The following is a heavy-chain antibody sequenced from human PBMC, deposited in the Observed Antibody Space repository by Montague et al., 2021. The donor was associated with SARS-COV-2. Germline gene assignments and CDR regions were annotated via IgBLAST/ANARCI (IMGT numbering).Heavy chain of an antibody. V-gene: IGHV4-39*01. D-gene: IGHD2-2*01. CDR2: IYYSGST. CDR3: ARRVGQCLPRYQYYFDY. J-gene: IGHJ4*02. CDR1: GGSISSSSYY. Sequence: SETLSLTCTVSGGSISSSSYYWGWIRQPPGKGLEWIGSIYYSGSTYYNPSLKSRVTISVDTSKNQFSLKLSSVTAADTAVYYCARRVGQCLPRYQYYFDYWGQGTLVTVSS.